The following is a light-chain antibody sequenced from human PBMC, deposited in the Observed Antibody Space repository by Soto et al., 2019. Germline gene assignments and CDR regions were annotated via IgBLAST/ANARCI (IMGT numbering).Light chain of an antibody. CDR3: QQYDILPWT. V-gene: IGKV1-33*01. Sequence: DIQMTQSPSSLSASVGDRVTITCQASQDITNFLNWYQQKPGKAPKLLIYVASTLETGVPSRFSGSGSGTDFTFTISSLQPEDIATYYCQQYDILPWTFGHGTKVEIK. CDR2: VAS. CDR1: QDITNF. J-gene: IGKJ1*01.